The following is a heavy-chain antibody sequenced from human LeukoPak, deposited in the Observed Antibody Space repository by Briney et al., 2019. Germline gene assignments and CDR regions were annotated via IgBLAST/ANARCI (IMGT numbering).Heavy chain of an antibody. J-gene: IGHJ5*02. CDR3: ARVNCTNGVCYNSRGWFDP. Sequence: SETLSLTCTVSGGPISSDYWSWIRQPPGKGLQWIGYIHYSGSANYNPSLKSRVTISVDKSKNQFSLRLSSVTAADTAMYYCARVNCTNGVCYNSRGWFDPWGQGTLVTVSS. CDR1: GGPISSDY. D-gene: IGHD2-8*01. V-gene: IGHV4-59*01. CDR2: IHYSGSA.